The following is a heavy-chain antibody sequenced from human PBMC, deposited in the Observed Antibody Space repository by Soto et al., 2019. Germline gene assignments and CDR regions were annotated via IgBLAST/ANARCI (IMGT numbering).Heavy chain of an antibody. D-gene: IGHD1-26*01. CDR2: FDPEDGET. CDR3: ARAGTGSYLNAFDV. Sequence: ASVKVSCKVSGYTLTELSMHWVRQAPGKGLEWMGGFDPEDGETIYAQKFQGRVTITADESTSTAYVELSSLRSEDTAVYYCARAGTGSYLNAFDVWGQGTMVTVSS. CDR1: GYTLTELS. J-gene: IGHJ3*01. V-gene: IGHV1-24*01.